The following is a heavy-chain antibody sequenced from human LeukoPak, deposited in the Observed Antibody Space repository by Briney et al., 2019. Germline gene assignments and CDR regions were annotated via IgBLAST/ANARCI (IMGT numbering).Heavy chain of an antibody. V-gene: IGHV3-13*01. J-gene: IGHJ4*02. CDR2: IGTAGDT. CDR3: ARARYYYGSGSLDYLDY. CDR1: GFTFSSYD. D-gene: IGHD3-10*01. Sequence: GGSLRLSCAASGFTFSSYDMHWVRQATGKGLEWVSAIGTAGDTYYPGSVKGRFTISRENAKNSLYLQMNSLRAGDTAVYYCARARYYYGSGSLDYLDYWGQGTLVTVSP.